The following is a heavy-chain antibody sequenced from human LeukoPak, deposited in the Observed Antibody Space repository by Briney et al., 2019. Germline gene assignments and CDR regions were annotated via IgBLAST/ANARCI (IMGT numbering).Heavy chain of an antibody. CDR2: IYYSGST. CDR1: GGSIRSYY. CDR3: ARLSGYSYGGGDY. V-gene: IGHV4-59*01. J-gene: IGHJ4*02. Sequence: SETLSPTCTVSGGSIRSYYRSWIRQPPGKGLEWIGYIYYSGSTNYNPSLKSRVTISVDTSKNQFSLKLSSVTAADTAVYYCARLSGYSYGGGDYWGQGTLVTVSS. D-gene: IGHD5-18*01.